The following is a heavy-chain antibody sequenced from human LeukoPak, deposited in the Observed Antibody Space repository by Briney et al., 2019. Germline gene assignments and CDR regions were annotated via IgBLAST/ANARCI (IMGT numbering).Heavy chain of an antibody. CDR2: IYYSGSS. CDR3: ARFAQNLSVAGNPFDY. V-gene: IGHV4-59*08. CDR1: GGSISNYY. Sequence: SETLSLTCTVSGGSISNYYWSWIRQPPGKGLEYIGYIYYSGSSNYNPSLESRVTISVDTSKNQFSLKLTSVTAADTAVYYCARFAQNLSVAGNPFDYWGQGILVTVSS. D-gene: IGHD6-19*01. J-gene: IGHJ4*02.